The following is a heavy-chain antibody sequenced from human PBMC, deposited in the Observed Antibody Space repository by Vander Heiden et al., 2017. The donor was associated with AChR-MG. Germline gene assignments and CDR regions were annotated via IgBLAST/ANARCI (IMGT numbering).Heavy chain of an antibody. CDR3: ARDWLSSSGPGY. Sequence: QVQLVESGGGVVQPGRSLRLSCAASGFTFSSYAMHWVRQAPGKGLEWVAVISYDGSNKYYADSVKGRFTISRDNSKNTLYLQMNSLRAEDTAVYYCARDWLSSSGPGYWGQGTLVTVSS. CDR2: ISYDGSNK. D-gene: IGHD6-19*01. J-gene: IGHJ4*02. V-gene: IGHV3-30-3*01. CDR1: GFTFSSYA.